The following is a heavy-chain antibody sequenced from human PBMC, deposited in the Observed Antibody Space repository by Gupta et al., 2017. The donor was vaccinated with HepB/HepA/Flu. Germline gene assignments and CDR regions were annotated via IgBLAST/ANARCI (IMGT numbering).Heavy chain of an antibody. V-gene: IGHV1-46*01. CDR2: SNPSGGST. Sequence: QVQLVQSGAEVKKPGASVKVSCKASGYTFTSYYMHWVRQAPGQGLEWMGISNPSGGSTSYAQKFQGRVTMTRDTSTSTVYRELSSLRSEETAVYYCARGSQYGSGSYYTVLLRYWGQGTLVTVSS. CDR1: GYTFTSYY. CDR3: ARGSQYGSGSYYTVLLRY. D-gene: IGHD3-10*01. J-gene: IGHJ4*02.